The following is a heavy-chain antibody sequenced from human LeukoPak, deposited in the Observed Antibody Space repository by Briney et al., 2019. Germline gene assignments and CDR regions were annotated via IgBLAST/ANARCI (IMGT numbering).Heavy chain of an antibody. J-gene: IGHJ6*02. D-gene: IGHD6-13*01. CDR1: GGSISSGGYY. CDR3: ARDGSMAAGNSYYGMDV. Sequence: SETLSLTCTVSGGSISSGGYYWSWIRQHPGKGLEWNGYIYYSGSTYYNPSLKSRVTISVDTSKNQFSLKLSSVTAADTAVYYCARDGSMAAGNSYYGMDVWGQGTTVTVSS. V-gene: IGHV4-31*03. CDR2: IYYSGST.